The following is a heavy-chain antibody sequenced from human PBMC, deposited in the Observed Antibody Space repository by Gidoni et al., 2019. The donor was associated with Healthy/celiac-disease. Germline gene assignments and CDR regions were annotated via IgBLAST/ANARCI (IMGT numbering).Heavy chain of an antibody. CDR3: ARDSEEYAPLSY. J-gene: IGHJ4*02. D-gene: IGHD2-2*01. CDR1: GFTVSSNY. Sequence: EVQLVESGGGLVQPGGSLRLSCAASGFTVSSNYMSWVRQAPGKGLEWVSVIYSGGSTYYADSVKGRFTISRDNSKNTLYLQMNSLRAEDTAVYYCARDSEEYAPLSYWGQGTLVTVSS. CDR2: IYSGGST. V-gene: IGHV3-66*01.